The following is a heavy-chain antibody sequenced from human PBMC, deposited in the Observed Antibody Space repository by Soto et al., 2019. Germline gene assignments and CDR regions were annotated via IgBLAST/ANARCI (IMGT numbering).Heavy chain of an antibody. CDR2: INPNSGGT. D-gene: IGHD6-6*01. CDR3: ARDGESSSSSDYYYYYMDV. J-gene: IGHJ6*03. V-gene: IGHV1-2*04. Sequence: QVQLVQSGAEVKKPGASVKVSCKASGYTFTGYYMHWVRQAPGQGLEWMGWINPNSGGTNYAQKFQGWVTMTRDTSISTAYMELSTLRSDDTAVYYCARDGESSSSSDYYYYYMDVWGKGTTVTVSS. CDR1: GYTFTGYY.